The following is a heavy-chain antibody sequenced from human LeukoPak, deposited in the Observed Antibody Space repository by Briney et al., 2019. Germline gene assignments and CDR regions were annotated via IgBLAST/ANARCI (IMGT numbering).Heavy chain of an antibody. V-gene: IGHV5-51*01. D-gene: IGHD6-13*01. CDR3: ARSARISSLYDRTSAFDY. J-gene: IGHJ4*02. CDR2: IYPGDSDT. CDR1: GYSFTSYW. Sequence: GESLKISCKGSGYSFTSYWIGWVRQMPGKGLEWMGIIYPGDSDTRYSPSFQGQVTISADKSISTDYLQWSSLKASDTAMYYCARSARISSLYDRTSAFDYWGQGTLVAVSS.